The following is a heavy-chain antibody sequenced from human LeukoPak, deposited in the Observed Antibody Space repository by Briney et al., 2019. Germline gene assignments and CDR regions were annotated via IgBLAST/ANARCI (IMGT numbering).Heavy chain of an antibody. CDR1: GYRFTDYW. J-gene: IGHJ3*02. Sequence: GASVKVSCKASGYRFTDYWIQWVRQAPGQGLEWMGWINTNTGGTVYAQKFQGRVTMTRDTSLTTSYMDLSRLTSDDTAVYYCARGGSFHEFDTWGQGTMVIVSS. V-gene: IGHV1-2*02. CDR2: INTNTGGT. CDR3: ARGGSFHEFDT. D-gene: IGHD3-10*01.